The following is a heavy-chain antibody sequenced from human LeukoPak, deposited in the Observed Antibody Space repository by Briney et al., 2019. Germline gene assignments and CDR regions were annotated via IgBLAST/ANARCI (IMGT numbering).Heavy chain of an antibody. CDR3: ARSPSRTRDVDY. J-gene: IGHJ4*02. V-gene: IGHV4-59*01. CDR2: IYYSGST. Sequence: SSETLSLTCTVSGGSISSYYWSWIRQPPGKGLEWIGYIYYSGSTNYNPSLKSRVTISVDTSKNQFSLKLSSVTAADTAVYYCARSPSRTRDVDYWGQGTLVTVSS. CDR1: GGSISSYY. D-gene: IGHD5-24*01.